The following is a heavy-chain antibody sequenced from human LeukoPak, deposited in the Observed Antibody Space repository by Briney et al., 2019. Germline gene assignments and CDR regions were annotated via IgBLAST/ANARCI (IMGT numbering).Heavy chain of an antibody. CDR2: IYYSGST. CDR1: GGSISSYY. Sequence: SETLSLTCTVSGGSISSYYWSWIRQPPAKGLEWIGYIYYSGSTNYNPSLKSRVTISVDTSKNQFSLKLSSVTAADTAVYYCARPKGYDSSGYYHIDAFDIWGQGTMVTVSS. V-gene: IGHV4-59*08. D-gene: IGHD3-22*01. CDR3: ARPKGYDSSGYYHIDAFDI. J-gene: IGHJ3*02.